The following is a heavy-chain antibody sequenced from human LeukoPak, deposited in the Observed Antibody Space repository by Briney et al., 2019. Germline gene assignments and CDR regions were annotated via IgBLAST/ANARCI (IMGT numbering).Heavy chain of an antibody. CDR2: ISNSDSTI. CDR3: VRSPGMAAPFDY. D-gene: IGHD6-13*01. J-gene: IGHJ4*02. CDR1: GFTFSSYE. V-gene: IGHV3-48*03. Sequence: QPGGSLRLSCAASGFTFSSYEMNWVRQAPGKGLEWVSYISNSDSTIYYADSVKGRFTISRDNAKNSLYLQMNSLRVEDTAVYYCVRSPGMAAPFDYWGQGTLVTVSS.